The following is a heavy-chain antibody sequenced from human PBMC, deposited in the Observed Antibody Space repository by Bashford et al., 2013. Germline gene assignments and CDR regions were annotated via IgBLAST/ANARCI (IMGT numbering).Heavy chain of an antibody. CDR3: VSSGTSGYLDH. Sequence: GGSLRLSCAASGFTFSSYAMHWVRQAPGKGLEWVAFLSYDGSDQFYADSVKGRFTISRDKSKNTMSVQMNNLRAEDTAVYFCVSSGTSGYLDHWGQGTLVTVSS. D-gene: IGHD3-22*01. J-gene: IGHJ4*02. CDR1: GFTFSSYA. CDR2: LSYDGSDQ. V-gene: IGHV3-30*14.